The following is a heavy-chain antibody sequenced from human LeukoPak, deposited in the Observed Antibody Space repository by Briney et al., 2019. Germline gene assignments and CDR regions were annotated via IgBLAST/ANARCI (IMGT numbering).Heavy chain of an antibody. J-gene: IGHJ3*02. CDR1: GFTFSSYG. Sequence: GGSLRPSCAASGFTFSSYGMHWVRQAPGKGLEWVAVISYDGSNKYYADSVKGRFTISRDNSKNTLYLQMNSLRAEDTAVYYCAKDAFDIWGQGTMVTVSS. CDR3: AKDAFDI. CDR2: ISYDGSNK. V-gene: IGHV3-30*18.